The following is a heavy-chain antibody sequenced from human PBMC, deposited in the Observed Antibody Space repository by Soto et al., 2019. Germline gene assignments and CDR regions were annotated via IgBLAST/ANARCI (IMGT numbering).Heavy chain of an antibody. D-gene: IGHD6-13*01. CDR3: ARSIAAAGNNWFDP. Sequence: PSETLSLTCTVSGGSISSYYWSWIRQPPGKGLEWIGYIYYSGSTNYNPSLKSRVTISVDTSKNQFSLKLSSVTAADTAVYYCARSIAAAGNNWFDPWGQGTRVTVS. V-gene: IGHV4-59*01. CDR2: IYYSGST. CDR1: GGSISSYY. J-gene: IGHJ5*02.